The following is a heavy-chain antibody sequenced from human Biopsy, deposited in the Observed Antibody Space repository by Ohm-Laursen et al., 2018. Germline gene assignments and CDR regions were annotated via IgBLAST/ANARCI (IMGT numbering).Heavy chain of an antibody. J-gene: IGHJ4*02. CDR3: ARDPRYGYGSYFDY. V-gene: IGHV1-2*02. Sequence: VKVSCKASGYTFTGYYMHWVRQAPGQGLEWMGWINPNSGVTNYAQRFQGRVTMTRDTSISTAYMELSKLRSDDTAVYYCARDPRYGYGSYFDYWGQGTLVAVSS. CDR2: INPNSGVT. CDR1: GYTFTGYY. D-gene: IGHD3-10*01.